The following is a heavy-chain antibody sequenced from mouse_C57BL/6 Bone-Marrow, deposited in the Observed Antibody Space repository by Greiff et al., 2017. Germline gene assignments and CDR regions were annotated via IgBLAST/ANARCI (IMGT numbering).Heavy chain of an antibody. CDR3: GRGGGTTVPGYFDV. D-gene: IGHD1-1*01. Sequence: QVQLQQPGAELVMPGASVKLSCKASGYTFTSYWMHWVKQRPGQGLEWIGEIDPSDSYTNYNQKFKGKSTLTVDKSSSTAYMQLSSLTSEDSAVYYCGRGGGTTVPGYFDVWGTGTTVTVSA. V-gene: IGHV1-69*01. CDR1: GYTFTSYW. J-gene: IGHJ1*03. CDR2: IDPSDSYT.